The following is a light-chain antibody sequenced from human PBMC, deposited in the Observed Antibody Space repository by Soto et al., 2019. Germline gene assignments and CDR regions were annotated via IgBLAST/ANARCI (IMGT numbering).Light chain of an antibody. V-gene: IGKV3-15*01. CDR1: QRIRNY. CDR3: QQYSNWPPYT. CDR2: GAS. J-gene: IGKJ2*01. Sequence: EIVMTQSPATLSVSPGERATLSCRTSQRIRNYLAWYQQKPGQAPRLLIYGASTRATGIPARFSGSGSGTDFTLTNSSLQPEDFAVYFCQQYSNWPPYTFGPGTKLEI.